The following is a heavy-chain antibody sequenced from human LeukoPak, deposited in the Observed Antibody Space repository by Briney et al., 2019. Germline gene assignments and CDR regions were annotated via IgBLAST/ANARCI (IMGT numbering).Heavy chain of an antibody. CDR1: GFTFSNVW. CDR2: IRRKTDGETT. CDR3: VTDLVIKGYFDY. D-gene: IGHD2-21*01. Sequence: GGSLRLSCAASGFTFSNVWMSWVRQVPGKGLEWVGRIRRKTDGETTDHAAPVKGRFTITRDDSKNTLYLQMNSLKTEDTAVYYCVTDLVIKGYFDYWGQGALVTVSS. V-gene: IGHV3-15*01. J-gene: IGHJ4*02.